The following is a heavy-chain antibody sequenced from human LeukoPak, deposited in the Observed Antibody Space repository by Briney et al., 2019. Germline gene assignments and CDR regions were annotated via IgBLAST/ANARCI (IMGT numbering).Heavy chain of an antibody. CDR3: ARDAVRLSSVAAHFDS. CDR1: GYTFTSYY. V-gene: IGHV1-2*02. J-gene: IGHJ4*02. D-gene: IGHD6-6*01. CDR2: INPNSGDT. Sequence: GASVKVSCKASGYTFTSYYMHWVRQAPGQGLEWMGWINPNSGDTNYGQKFQGRVTMTRDTSIRTAYMELSGLRFDDTAVYFCARDAVRLSSVAAHFDSWGQGTLVTVSS.